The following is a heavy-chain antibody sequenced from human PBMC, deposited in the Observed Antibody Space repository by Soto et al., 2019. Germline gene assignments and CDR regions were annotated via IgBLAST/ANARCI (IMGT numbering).Heavy chain of an antibody. D-gene: IGHD2-2*01. V-gene: IGHV2-5*01. CDR1: GFSLSTSGVG. J-gene: IGHJ5*02. Sequence: QITLKESGPTLVKPTQTLTLTCTFSGFSLSTSGVGVGWIRQPPGKALEWLALIYWNDDKRYSPSLKSRLTITKDTSKNQVVLTMTNMDPVDTATYYCAHRLGPFNLGYQLRKYNWFDPWGQGTLVTVSS. CDR2: IYWNDDK. CDR3: AHRLGPFNLGYQLRKYNWFDP.